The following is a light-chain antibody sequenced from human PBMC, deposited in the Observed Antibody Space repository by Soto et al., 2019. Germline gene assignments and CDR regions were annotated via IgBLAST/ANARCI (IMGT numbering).Light chain of an antibody. CDR1: NSDVGGYHR. V-gene: IGLV2-23*02. CDR2: EVN. J-gene: IGLJ3*02. Sequence: QSALTQPASVSGSPGQSITISCTGTNSDVGGYHRVSWYQQHPGKAPTLMIYEVNKRPSGVSNRFSGSKSGNTASLTISGLQAEDEADYYCCSSVGGPIWVFGGGTKVTVL. CDR3: CSSVGGPIWV.